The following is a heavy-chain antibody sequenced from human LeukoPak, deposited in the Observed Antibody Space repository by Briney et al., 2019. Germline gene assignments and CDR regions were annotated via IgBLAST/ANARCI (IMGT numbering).Heavy chain of an antibody. V-gene: IGHV3-23*01. CDR1: GFTFSSYA. CDR2: ISGSGGST. J-gene: IGHJ4*02. Sequence: GGSLRLSCAASGFTFSSYAMSWVRQAPGKGLEWVSAISGSGGSTHYADSVKGRFTISRDNSKNTLYLQMNSLRAEDTAVYYCAKQNGWTVRGVIAPSPFDYWGQGTLVTVSS. D-gene: IGHD3-10*01. CDR3: AKQNGWTVRGVIAPSPFDY.